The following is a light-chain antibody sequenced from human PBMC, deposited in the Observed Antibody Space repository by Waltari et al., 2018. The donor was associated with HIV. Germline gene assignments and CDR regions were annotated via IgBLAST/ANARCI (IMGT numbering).Light chain of an antibody. J-gene: IGLJ1*01. Sequence: QSVLTQPPSVSGAPGQRVTISGTGSSSNIGAGSAVHWYQQLPGTSPKLLISGNNNRPSGVPDRFSGSKSGTSASLAVTGLQAEDEADYYCQSYDSSLSGYVFGTGTKVTVL. CDR1: SSNIGAGSA. CDR2: GNN. V-gene: IGLV1-40*01. CDR3: QSYDSSLSGYV.